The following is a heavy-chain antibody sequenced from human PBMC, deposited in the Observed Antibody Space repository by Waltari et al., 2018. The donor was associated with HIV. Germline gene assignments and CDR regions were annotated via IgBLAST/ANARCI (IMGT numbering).Heavy chain of an antibody. D-gene: IGHD6-13*01. CDR3: ARDLGGRIAAAGKGWFDP. J-gene: IGHJ5*02. CDR2: FYHSGST. CDR1: GYSISSGYY. Sequence: QVQLQESGPGLVKPSETLSLTCTVSGYSISSGYYWGWIRQPPGKGLEWIGSFYHSGSTYYNPSLKSRVTISVDTSKNQFSLKLSSVTAADTAVYYCARDLGGRIAAAGKGWFDPWGQGTLVTVSS. V-gene: IGHV4-38-2*02.